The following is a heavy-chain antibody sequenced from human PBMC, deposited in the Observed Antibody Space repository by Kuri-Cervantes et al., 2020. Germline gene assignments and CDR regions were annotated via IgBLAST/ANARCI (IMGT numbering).Heavy chain of an antibody. CDR1: GGSVSSGSYY. CDR2: IYYSGST. Sequence: GSLRLSCTVSGGSVSSGSYYWSWIRQPPGKGLEWIGYIYYSGSTNYNPSLKSRVTISVDTSKNQFSLKLSSVTAADTAVYYCARGGNYYGSGSWLPNYYYYYMDVWGKGTTVTVSS. V-gene: IGHV4-61*01. CDR3: ARGGNYYGSGSWLPNYYYYYMDV. D-gene: IGHD3-10*01. J-gene: IGHJ6*03.